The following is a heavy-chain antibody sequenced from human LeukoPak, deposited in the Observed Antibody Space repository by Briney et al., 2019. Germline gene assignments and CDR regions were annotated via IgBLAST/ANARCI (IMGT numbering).Heavy chain of an antibody. CDR2: IHSDGSTI. J-gene: IGHJ6*03. CDR1: GFTFSSYW. V-gene: IGHV3-74*01. Sequence: PGGSLRLSCAASGFTFSSYWMHWVRQVPGKELVWVSLIHSDGSTIIYADSVKGRFTISRDNAKKTLYLQMDSLRVEDMAVYYCARGGGSAASGSQVRVDYMDVWGKGTTVTISS. D-gene: IGHD3-10*01. CDR3: ARGGGSAASGSQVRVDYMDV.